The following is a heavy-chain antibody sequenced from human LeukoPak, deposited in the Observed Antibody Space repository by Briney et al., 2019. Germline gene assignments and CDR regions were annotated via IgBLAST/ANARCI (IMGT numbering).Heavy chain of an antibody. CDR1: GYTFTSYG. CDR2: ISAYSGNT. D-gene: IGHD2-21*02. V-gene: IGHV1-18*01. J-gene: IGHJ4*02. Sequence: ASVKVSCKASGYTFTSYGISWVRQAPGQGLEWMAWISAYSGNTEYAENIQGRVTMTTDTSTSTAYMELRSLRSDDTAVYYCARDAVSTVTAGGIDYWGQETVVTVSS. CDR3: ARDAVSTVTAGGIDY.